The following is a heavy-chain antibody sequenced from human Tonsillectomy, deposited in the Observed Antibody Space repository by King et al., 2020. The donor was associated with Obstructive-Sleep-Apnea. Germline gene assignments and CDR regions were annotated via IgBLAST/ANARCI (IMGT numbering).Heavy chain of an antibody. V-gene: IGHV4-59*08. D-gene: IGHD3-10*01. J-gene: IGHJ4*02. CDR1: GGSLSGFH. CDR3: ARSLHPSGSFYPNFDY. CDR2: ISNTGST. Sequence: VQLQESGPGLVKPSETLSLTCTVSGGSLSGFHWTWIRQPPGKGLEWIGFISNTGSTSYSPSLKSRGTLSVDTSKNQFSLRLSSVTAADPAVYFCARSLHPSGSFYPNFDYWGQGTLVTVSS.